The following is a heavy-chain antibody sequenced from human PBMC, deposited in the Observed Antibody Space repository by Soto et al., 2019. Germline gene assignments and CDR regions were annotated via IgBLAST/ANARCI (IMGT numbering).Heavy chain of an antibody. J-gene: IGHJ4*02. V-gene: IGHV3-33*03. D-gene: IGHD5-12*01. CDR1: GFTFSSYG. Sequence: QVPLVESGGGVVQPGRSLRLSCAASGFTFSSYGMHWVRQTPGKGLEWVAVIWYDGSNKYYADSVKGRFTISRDNSKNTVYLQMNSLRAEDTAVYYCAKRGATGGIDYWGQGTLVTVSS. CDR2: IWYDGSNK. CDR3: AKRGATGGIDY.